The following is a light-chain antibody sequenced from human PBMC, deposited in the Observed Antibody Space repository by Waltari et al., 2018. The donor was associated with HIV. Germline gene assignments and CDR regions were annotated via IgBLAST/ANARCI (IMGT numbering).Light chain of an antibody. CDR1: SSNIGNNL. CDR3: GTWDSSLSAGV. J-gene: IGLJ3*02. V-gene: IGLV1-51*01. Sequence: QSVFTQPPSVSAAPGPKVTIPCSGSSSNIGNNLVPWYQQLPGTAPKLLIYDNNKRPSGIPDRFSASKSDTSATLGITGLQTGDEADYYCGTWDSSLSAGVFGGGTKLTVL. CDR2: DNN.